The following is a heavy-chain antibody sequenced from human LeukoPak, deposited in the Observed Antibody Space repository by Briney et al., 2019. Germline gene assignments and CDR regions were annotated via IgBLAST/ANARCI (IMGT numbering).Heavy chain of an antibody. V-gene: IGHV1-46*01. Sequence: ASVKVSCKASGYTFTSYYMHWVRQAPGQGLEWMGIINPSGGSTSYAQKFQGRVTMTRDTSTSTVYMELSSLRSEDTAVYYCARVQGYTAMVYYFDYWGQGTLATVSS. CDR2: INPSGGST. CDR3: ARVQGYTAMVYYFDY. CDR1: GYTFTSYY. J-gene: IGHJ4*02. D-gene: IGHD5-18*01.